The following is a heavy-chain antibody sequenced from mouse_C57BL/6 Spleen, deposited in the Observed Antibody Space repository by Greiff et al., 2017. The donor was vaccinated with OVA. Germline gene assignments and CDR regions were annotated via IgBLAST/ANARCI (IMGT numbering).Heavy chain of an antibody. J-gene: IGHJ3*01. D-gene: IGHD1-1*01. CDR1: GYSITSGYY. Sequence: VQLQQSGPGLVKPSQSLSLTCSVTGYSITSGYYWNWIRQFPGNKLEWMGYISYDGSNNYNPSLKNRISITRDTSKNQFFLKLNSVTTEDTATYYCARDERDYYGSSYVWFAYWGQGTLVTVSA. CDR3: ARDERDYYGSSYVWFAY. CDR2: ISYDGSN. V-gene: IGHV3-6*01.